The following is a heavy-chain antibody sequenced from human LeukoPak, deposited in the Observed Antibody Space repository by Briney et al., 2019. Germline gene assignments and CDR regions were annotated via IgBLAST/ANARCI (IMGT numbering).Heavy chain of an antibody. CDR1: GGSISSSSYY. CDR2: IYYSGST. Sequence: SETLSLTCTVSGGSISSSSYYWGWIRQPPGKGLEWIGSIYYSGSTYYNPSLKSRVTISVDTSKNQFSLKLSSVTAADTAVYYCAGYIAATFAIDYWGQGTLVTVSS. V-gene: IGHV4-39*01. J-gene: IGHJ4*02. CDR3: AGYIAATFAIDY. D-gene: IGHD6-6*01.